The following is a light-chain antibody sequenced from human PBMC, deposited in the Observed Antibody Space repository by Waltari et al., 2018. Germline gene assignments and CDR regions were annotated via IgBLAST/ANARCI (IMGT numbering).Light chain of an antibody. V-gene: IGLV2-23*03. CDR3: CSYAGSSTFHVV. Sequence: QSALTQPASVSGSPGQSITISCTGTSSDVGSYNLVSWYQQHPGKAPKLMIDEGSKRPPGVSNRFSGSKSGNTASLTISGLQAEDEADYYCCSYAGSSTFHVVFGGGTKLTVL. J-gene: IGLJ2*01. CDR2: EGS. CDR1: SSDVGSYNL.